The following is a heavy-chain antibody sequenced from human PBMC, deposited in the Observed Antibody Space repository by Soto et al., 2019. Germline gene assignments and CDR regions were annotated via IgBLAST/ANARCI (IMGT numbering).Heavy chain of an antibody. Sequence: EVQLVESGGGLVKPGGSLRLSCAASGFTFSSYSMNWVRQAPGKGLEWVSSISSSSSYIYYADSVKGRFTISRDNAKNSLYLQMNSLRAEDTAVYYCARFVGPGSYYNPYYFDYWGQLTLVTVSS. CDR2: ISSSSSYI. CDR1: GFTFSSYS. D-gene: IGHD3-10*01. J-gene: IGHJ4*02. V-gene: IGHV3-21*01. CDR3: ARFVGPGSYYNPYYFDY.